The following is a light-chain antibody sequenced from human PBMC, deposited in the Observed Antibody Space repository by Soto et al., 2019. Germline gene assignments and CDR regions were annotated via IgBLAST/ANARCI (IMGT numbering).Light chain of an antibody. Sequence: QSALTQPASVSGSPGQSITISCTGTSSDIGSNNYVSWFQQRPGKAPTLIIYEVSNRPSGVSTRFSGSKSGNTASLTISGLLPEDEAEYYCSSYTTTTRLFDGGTKLTVL. CDR2: EVS. CDR3: SSYTTTTRL. CDR1: SSDIGSNNY. J-gene: IGLJ3*02. V-gene: IGLV2-14*01.